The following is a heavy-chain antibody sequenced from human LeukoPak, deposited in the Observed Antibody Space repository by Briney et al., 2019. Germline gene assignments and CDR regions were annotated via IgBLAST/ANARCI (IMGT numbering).Heavy chain of an antibody. J-gene: IGHJ4*02. D-gene: IGHD2-2*02. CDR3: ARYCSSTSCYTDY. CDR1: GYTFTSYG. V-gene: IGHV1-18*01. CDR2: ISAYNGNT. Sequence: VASVKVSCKASGYTFTSYGISWVRQAPGQGLEWMGWISAYNGNTNYAQKLQGRVTVTTDTSTSTAYMELRSLRSDGTAVYYCARYCSSTSCYTDYWGQGTLVTVSS.